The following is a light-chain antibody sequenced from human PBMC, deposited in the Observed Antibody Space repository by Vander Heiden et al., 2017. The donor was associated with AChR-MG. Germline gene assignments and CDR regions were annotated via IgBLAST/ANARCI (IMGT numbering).Light chain of an antibody. J-gene: IGKJ1*01. CDR2: AAS. V-gene: IGKV1-39*01. CDR1: QSISTY. CDR3: QQSHVTPRT. Sequence: DIQMTQSPSSLSASVGDRVTITCRASQSISTYLNWYQQKPGKAPKLLIYAASSLQSGVPSRFSGSGSGTDFTLTISRLQPEDFATYYCQQSHVTPRTFGQGTKVEIK.